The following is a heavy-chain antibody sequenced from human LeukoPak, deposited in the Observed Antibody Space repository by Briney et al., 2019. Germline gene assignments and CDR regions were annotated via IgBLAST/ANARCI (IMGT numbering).Heavy chain of an antibody. CDR1: GYTFTSYD. D-gene: IGHD4-11*01. CDR3: ARVGYSNYVRYYYYYMDV. CDR2: MNPNSGNT. Sequence: ASVKVSCKASGYTFTSYDINWVRQATGQGLEWMGWMNPNSGNTGYAQKFQGRVTMTRNTSISTAYMELSSLRSEDTAVYYCARVGYSNYVRYYYYYMDVWDKGTTVTVSS. J-gene: IGHJ6*03. V-gene: IGHV1-8*01.